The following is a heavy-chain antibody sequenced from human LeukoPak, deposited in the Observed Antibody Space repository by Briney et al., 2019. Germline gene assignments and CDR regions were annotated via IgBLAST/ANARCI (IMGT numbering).Heavy chain of an antibody. J-gene: IGHJ4*02. CDR3: AREDSSGRGFDY. D-gene: IGHD3-22*01. CDR1: GGSISSGDYY. Sequence: SETLSLTCTVSGGSISSGDYYWSWIRQPPGKGLEWIGYIYYSGSTYYNPSLKSRVTISVDTSKNQFSLKLSSVTAADTAVYYCAREDSSGRGFDYWGQGTLVTVSS. V-gene: IGHV4-30-4*01. CDR2: IYYSGST.